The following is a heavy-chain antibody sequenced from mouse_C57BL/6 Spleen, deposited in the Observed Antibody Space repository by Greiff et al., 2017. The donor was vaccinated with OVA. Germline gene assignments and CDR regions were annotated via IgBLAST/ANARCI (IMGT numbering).Heavy chain of an antibody. CDR3: ARVDYDGVYWYFDV. Sequence: EVKLMESEGGLVQPGSSMKLSCTASGFTFSDYYMAWVRQVPEKGLEWVANINYDGSSTYYLDSLKSRFIISRDNAKNILYLQMSSLKSEDTATYYCARVDYDGVYWYFDVWGTGTTVTVSS. CDR2: INYDGSST. D-gene: IGHD2-4*01. V-gene: IGHV5-16*01. CDR1: GFTFSDYY. J-gene: IGHJ1*03.